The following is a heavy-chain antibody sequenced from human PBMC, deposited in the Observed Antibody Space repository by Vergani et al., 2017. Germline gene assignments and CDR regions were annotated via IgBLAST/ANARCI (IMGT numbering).Heavy chain of an antibody. CDR1: GGSISSSSYY. V-gene: IGHV4-39*01. D-gene: IGHD1-7*01. Sequence: QLQLQESGPGLVKPSETLSLTCTVSGGSISSSSYYWGWIRQPPGKGLEWIGSIYYSGSTYYNPSLKSRVTISVDTSKNQFSLKRSSVTAADTAVYYCASQWNYDYRVDYIDYWGQGTLVTVSS. J-gene: IGHJ4*02. CDR2: IYYSGST. CDR3: ASQWNYDYRVDYIDY.